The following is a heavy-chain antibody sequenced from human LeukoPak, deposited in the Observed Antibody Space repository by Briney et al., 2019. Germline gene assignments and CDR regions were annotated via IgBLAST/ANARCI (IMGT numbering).Heavy chain of an antibody. Sequence: PGGSLRLSCAVSGITLSNYGMSWVRQAPGKGLEWVAGISDGGGSRNYADSVKGRFTISRDNPKNTLYLQMNSLRAEDTAVYFCVSDSNSWYDSWGPGTLVTVSS. CDR3: VSDSNSWYDS. CDR2: ISDGGGSR. CDR1: GITLSNYG. V-gene: IGHV3-23*01. J-gene: IGHJ5*01. D-gene: IGHD4-11*01.